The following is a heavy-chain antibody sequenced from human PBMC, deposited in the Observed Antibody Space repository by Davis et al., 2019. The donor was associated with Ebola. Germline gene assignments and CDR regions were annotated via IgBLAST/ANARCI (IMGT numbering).Heavy chain of an antibody. CDR2: IWYDGSNK. D-gene: IGHD2-15*01. J-gene: IGHJ4*02. V-gene: IGHV3-30*02. CDR1: KFTFSDNA. CDR3: AKARRDRGYYFDY. Sequence: GESLKISCAASKFTFSDNAMTWVRQAPGKGLEWVAVIWYDGSNKYYADSVKGRFTISRDNSKNTLYLQMNSLRAEDTTVYYCAKARRDRGYYFDYWGQGTLVTVSS.